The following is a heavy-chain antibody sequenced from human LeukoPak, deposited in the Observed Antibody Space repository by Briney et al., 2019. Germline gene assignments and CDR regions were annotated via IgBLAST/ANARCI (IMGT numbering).Heavy chain of an antibody. J-gene: IGHJ4*02. Sequence: GSLRLSCAASGFTFSSYAMHWVRQAPGKGLEWVAVISYDGSNKYYADSVKGRFTISRDNSKNTLYLQMNSLRAEDTAVYYCARSGDIVVVIFDYWGQGTLVTVSS. CDR3: ARSGDIVVVIFDY. V-gene: IGHV3-30-3*01. CDR1: GFTFSSYA. CDR2: ISYDGSNK. D-gene: IGHD3-22*01.